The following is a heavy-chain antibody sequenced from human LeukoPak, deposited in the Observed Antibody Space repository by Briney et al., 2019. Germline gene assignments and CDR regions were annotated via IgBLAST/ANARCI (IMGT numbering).Heavy chain of an antibody. CDR3: ARGSGDGYNRPLRLNDAFDI. CDR2: INAGNGNT. CDR1: GYTFTSYA. V-gene: IGHV1-3*01. D-gene: IGHD5-24*01. J-gene: IGHJ3*02. Sequence: GASVKVSCKASGYTFTSYAMHWVRQAPGQRLEWMGWINAGNGNTKYSQKFQGRVTITRDTSASTAYMELSSLRSEDTAVYYCARGSGDGYNRPLRLNDAFDIWGQGTMVTVSS.